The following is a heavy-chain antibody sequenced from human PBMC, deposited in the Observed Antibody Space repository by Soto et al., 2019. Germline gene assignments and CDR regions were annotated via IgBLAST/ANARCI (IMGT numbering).Heavy chain of an antibody. CDR1: TLTVCLYG. Sequence: PEVCMRLSCAASTLTVCLYGIQWVCQAPGKGLDWVAFISNDGRGQFYADFVKGRFTISRDNSMNTVDLQMNSLRAEDTAVYYCARDIRSGNYKWFDSWGQGTLVTVSS. D-gene: IGHD3-3*01. CDR2: ISNDGRGQ. V-gene: IGHV3-30*03. CDR3: ARDIRSGNYKWFDS. J-gene: IGHJ5*01.